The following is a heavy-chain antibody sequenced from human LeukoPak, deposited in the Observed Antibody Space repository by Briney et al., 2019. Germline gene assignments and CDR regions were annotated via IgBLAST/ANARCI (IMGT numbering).Heavy chain of an antibody. CDR1: GFTFSSYA. Sequence: PGGSLRLSCVASGFTFSSYAMSWVRQAPGKGLEWVSAISGSGGSTYYADSVKGRFTISRDNSKNTLYLQMNSLRAEDTAVYYCAKDPGDDYYDTSGYSYFDYWGQGTLVTVSS. CDR3: AKDPGDDYYDTSGYSYFDY. D-gene: IGHD3-22*01. V-gene: IGHV3-23*01. J-gene: IGHJ4*02. CDR2: ISGSGGST.